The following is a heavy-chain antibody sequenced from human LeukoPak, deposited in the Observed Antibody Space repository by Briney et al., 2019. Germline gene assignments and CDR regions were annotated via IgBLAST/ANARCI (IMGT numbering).Heavy chain of an antibody. V-gene: IGHV4-39*07. J-gene: IGHJ4*02. CDR3: ASVKLGYYYDTNGYFDS. CDR2: IYYQGNT. Sequence: SETLSLTCTVSTDSISKSLYHWAWARQPPGKGLEWIAEIYYQGNTYYNPSLSGRVTISVDTSKNQFSLQFNAVTAADTALYFCASVKLGYYYDTNGYFDSWGQGIPVTVSS. CDR1: TDSISKSLYH. D-gene: IGHD3-22*01.